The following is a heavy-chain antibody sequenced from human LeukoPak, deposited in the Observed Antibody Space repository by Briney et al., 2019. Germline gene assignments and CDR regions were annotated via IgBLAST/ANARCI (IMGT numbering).Heavy chain of an antibody. CDR2: IKQDGSEK. V-gene: IGHV3-7*03. J-gene: IGHJ6*03. D-gene: IGHD3-16*01. CDR3: AKDRGGGFSSYYYMDV. Sequence: GGSLRLSCAASGFTFSSYWMSWVRQAPGKGLEWVAKIKQDGSEKYYVESVKGRFTLSRDNTKNSLYLQMNSLRAEDTALYYCAKDRGGGFSSYYYMDVWGKGTTVTISS. CDR1: GFTFSSYW.